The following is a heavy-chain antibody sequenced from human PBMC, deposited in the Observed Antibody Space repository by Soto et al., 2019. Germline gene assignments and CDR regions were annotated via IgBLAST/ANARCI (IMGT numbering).Heavy chain of an antibody. Sequence: PGESVTMSCKRSGYSFTRYWISPVRQMTGKGREWRGRIDPSDSYTKYSPSFQGDVTFSADKSIITAYLQWSSLKASDTAMYYCARKYGGNSDGNFDYWGQGTLVTSPQ. CDR3: ARKYGGNSDGNFDY. V-gene: IGHV5-10-1*01. D-gene: IGHD2-21*02. CDR1: GYSFTRYW. CDR2: IDPSDSYT. J-gene: IGHJ4*02.